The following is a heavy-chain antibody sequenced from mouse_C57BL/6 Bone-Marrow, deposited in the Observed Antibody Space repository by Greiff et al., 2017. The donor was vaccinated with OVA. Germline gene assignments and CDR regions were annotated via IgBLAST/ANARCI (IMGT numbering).Heavy chain of an antibody. V-gene: IGHV7-3*01. CDR2: IRNKPNGSTS. CDR3: ARYKGRVAVDYFDY. CDR1: GFTFTNYY. D-gene: IGHD1-1*01. Sequence: VQLVESGGGLVQPGDSLSLSCAASGFTFTNYYMSWVRQPPGKALEWLAFIRNKPNGSTSEYSVSVKGRFTIYRDNSQSILYLQMNALRAEDSATYYCARYKGRVAVDYFDYWGQGTALTVSS. J-gene: IGHJ2*01.